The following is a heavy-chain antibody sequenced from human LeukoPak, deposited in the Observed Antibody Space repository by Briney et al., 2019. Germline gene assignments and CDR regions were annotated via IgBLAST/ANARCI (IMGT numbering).Heavy chain of an antibody. J-gene: IGHJ4*02. CDR1: GFLFSGSA. CDR3: TRLTYGFSGMDY. Sequence: PGGSLRLSCAASGFLFSGSAMHWVRQASGKGLEWVGRIRSRINSYATEYAASVKGRFTISRDDSKNTAYLQMNSLKTEDTAVYYCTRLTYGFSGMDYWGQGTLVTVSS. D-gene: IGHD3-10*01. V-gene: IGHV3-73*01. CDR2: IRSRINSYAT.